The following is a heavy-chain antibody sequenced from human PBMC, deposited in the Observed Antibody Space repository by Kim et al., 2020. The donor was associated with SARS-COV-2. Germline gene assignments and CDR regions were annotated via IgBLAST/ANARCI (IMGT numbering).Heavy chain of an antibody. CDR3: AKERVSPPFCWYDMAV. D-gene: IGHD2-8*01. J-gene: IGHJ6*02. CDR2: ISDSGGAT. Sequence: GGSLRLSCAGSGFTFSSFARHWVRQAPGKGLEWLSGISDSGGATYYADSVKGRFTISRDNSKKTLFLLMDNLRAEDTAVYYCAKERVSPPFCWYDMAVWGQGTTVTVSS. V-gene: IGHV3-23*01. CDR1: GFTFSSFA.